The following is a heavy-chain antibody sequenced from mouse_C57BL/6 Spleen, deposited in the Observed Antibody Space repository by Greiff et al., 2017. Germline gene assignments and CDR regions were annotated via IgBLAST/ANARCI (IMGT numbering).Heavy chain of an antibody. Sequence: QVTLKESGAELMKPGASVKLSCKATGYTFTGYWIEWVKQRPGHGLEWIGEILPGSGSTNYTAKFKGKATFTADTSSNTAYMQLSSLTTEDSAIYYGARDYYGSSYDYAMDYWGQGTSVTVSS. CDR2: ILPGSGST. J-gene: IGHJ4*01. V-gene: IGHV1-9*01. D-gene: IGHD1-1*01. CDR3: ARDYYGSSYDYAMDY. CDR1: GYTFTGYW.